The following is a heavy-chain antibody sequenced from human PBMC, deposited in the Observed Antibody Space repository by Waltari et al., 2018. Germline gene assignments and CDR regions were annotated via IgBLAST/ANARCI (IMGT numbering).Heavy chain of an antibody. V-gene: IGHV3-21*01. CDR3: AREGELVYFQH. Sequence: YSMNWVRQAPGKGLEWVSSISSSSSYIYYADSVKGRFTISRDNAKNSLYLQMNSLRAEDTAVYYCAREGELVYFQHWGQGTLVTVSS. D-gene: IGHD1-26*01. J-gene: IGHJ1*01. CDR2: ISSSSSYI. CDR1: YS.